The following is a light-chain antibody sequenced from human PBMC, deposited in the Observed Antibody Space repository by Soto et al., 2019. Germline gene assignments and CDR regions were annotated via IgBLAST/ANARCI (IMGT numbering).Light chain of an antibody. CDR1: QSVLYSSNNKNY. J-gene: IGKJ4*01. CDR3: QQYYTSPLT. CDR2: WSS. V-gene: IGKV4-1*01. Sequence: DIVLTHSPDSLSVSLGERATMTCKSSQSVLYSSNNKNYLAWYQQKPGQPPKLLIYWSSTRESGVPDRFSGSGSGTDFTLTISSLQAADVAVYYCQQYYTSPLTFGGGTKVDIK.